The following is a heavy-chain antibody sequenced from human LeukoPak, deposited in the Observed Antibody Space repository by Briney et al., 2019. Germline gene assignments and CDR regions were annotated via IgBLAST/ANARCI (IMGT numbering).Heavy chain of an antibody. CDR2: ISYDGSNK. CDR1: GFTFSSYG. Sequence: GGSLRLSCAASGFTFSSYGMHWVRQAPGKGLEWVAVISYDGSNKYYADSVKGRFTISRDNSKNTLYLQMNSLRAEDTAVYYCAKDEIVVVITSPGYWGQGTLVTVPS. V-gene: IGHV3-30*18. D-gene: IGHD3-22*01. J-gene: IGHJ4*02. CDR3: AKDEIVVVITSPGY.